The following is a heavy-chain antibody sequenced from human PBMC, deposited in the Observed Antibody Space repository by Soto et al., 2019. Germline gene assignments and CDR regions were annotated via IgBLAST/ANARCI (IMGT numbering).Heavy chain of an antibody. CDR1: GGSITSSNW. V-gene: IGHV4-4*02. J-gene: IGHJ5*02. Sequence: SETLSLTCAVSGGSITSSNWWSWVRQAPGKGLEWIAKIYDSGDIKYTNYNPSLQSRVTISLDKSNNHFSLNVTSVTAADTAIYYCARLGAYYQSLDPWGPGTLVTVSS. CDR2: IYDSGDIKYT. D-gene: IGHD2-21*01. CDR3: ARLGAYYQSLDP.